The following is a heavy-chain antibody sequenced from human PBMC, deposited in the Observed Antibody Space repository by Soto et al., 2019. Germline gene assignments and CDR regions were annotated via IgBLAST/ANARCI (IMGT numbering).Heavy chain of an antibody. D-gene: IGHD6-13*01. Sequence: GGSLRLSCAASGFTFSNAWMSWVRQAPGKGLEWVGRIKSKTDGGTTDYAAPVKGRFTISRDDSKNTLYLQMNSLKTEDTAVYYCTTDPSSWYVPDAFDIWGQGTMVTVSS. CDR2: IKSKTDGGTT. V-gene: IGHV3-15*01. CDR3: TTDPSSWYVPDAFDI. CDR1: GFTFSNAW. J-gene: IGHJ3*02.